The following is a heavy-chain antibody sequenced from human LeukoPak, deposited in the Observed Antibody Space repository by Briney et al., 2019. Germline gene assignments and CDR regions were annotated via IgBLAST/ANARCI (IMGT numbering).Heavy chain of an antibody. CDR1: GASISRYH. Sequence: SETLSLTCTVSGASISRYHWTWTRQSAGKGLEWIGRINSNGTTNYNPSLKSRVTMSVDTSKNQFSLKLSSVTAADTAVYYCARHYGSDFWSEYWGQGTLVTVSS. CDR3: ARHYGSDFWSEY. D-gene: IGHD3-3*01. CDR2: INSNGTT. V-gene: IGHV4-4*07. J-gene: IGHJ4*02.